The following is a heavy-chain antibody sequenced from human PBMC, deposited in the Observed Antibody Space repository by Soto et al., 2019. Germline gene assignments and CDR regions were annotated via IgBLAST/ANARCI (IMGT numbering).Heavy chain of an antibody. D-gene: IGHD3-3*01. J-gene: IGHJ4*02. CDR1: GGSISSSSYY. CDR3: ARRGRGGMGKSVYDCWSGFMYYFDY. V-gene: IGHV4-39*01. CDR2: IYYSGST. Sequence: QLQLQESGPGLVKPSETLSLTCTVSGGSISSSSYYWGWIRQPPGKGLEWIGSIYYSGSTYYNPSLKSRVTIYVDTSKNQSSLKLSSVTAADTAVYYCARRGRGGMGKSVYDCWSGFMYYFDYWGQGTLVTVSS.